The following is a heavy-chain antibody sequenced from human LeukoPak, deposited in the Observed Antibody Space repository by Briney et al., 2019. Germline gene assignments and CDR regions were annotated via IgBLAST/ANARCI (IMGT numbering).Heavy chain of an antibody. CDR1: GFTFSNYG. D-gene: IGHD3-10*01. CDR2: IWYDGSNK. V-gene: IGHV3-33*06. CDR3: AKDGSGSLILD. Sequence: GRSLRLSCAASGFTFSNYGMHWVRQAPGKGLEWVAIIWYDGSNKYYAGSVKGRFTISRDNSKNTLYLQMNSLRAEDTAVYYCAKDGSGSLILDWGQGTLVTVSS. J-gene: IGHJ4*02.